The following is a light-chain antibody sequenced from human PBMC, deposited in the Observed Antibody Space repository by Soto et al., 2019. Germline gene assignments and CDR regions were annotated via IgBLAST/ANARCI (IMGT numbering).Light chain of an antibody. CDR3: QQYNNWPLTWT. Sequence: EIVMTQSPATLSVSPGERATLSCRASQSVSSNLGWYQQKPGQAPRLLIYGASTRATGIPARFSGSGSGTEFTVTISSLQSEDLAVSYCQQYNNWPLTWTFGQVTKVSIK. CDR2: GAS. CDR1: QSVSSN. V-gene: IGKV3-15*01. J-gene: IGKJ1*01.